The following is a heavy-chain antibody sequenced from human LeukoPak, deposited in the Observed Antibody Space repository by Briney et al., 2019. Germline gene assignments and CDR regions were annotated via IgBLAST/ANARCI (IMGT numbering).Heavy chain of an antibody. D-gene: IGHD2-15*01. CDR2: IYYSGST. CDR1: GDSINSSNYY. CDR3: VRHGGLVFVVQAFDP. Sequence: SETLSLTCTVSGDSINSSNYYWAWIRQSPGTGLEWIGSIYYSGSTYYSPSLKSRVSVSVDSSKNQFSLKLTSVTAADTALYFCVRHGGLVFVVQAFDPWSRGTLVTVSS. J-gene: IGHJ5*01. V-gene: IGHV4-39*01.